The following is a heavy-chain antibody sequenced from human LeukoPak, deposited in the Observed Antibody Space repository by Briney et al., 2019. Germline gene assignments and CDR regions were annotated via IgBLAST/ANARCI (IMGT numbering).Heavy chain of an antibody. CDR1: GGSISSYY. D-gene: IGHD6-13*01. Sequence: SETLSLTCTVSGGSISSYYWSWIRQPPGKGLEWIGYIYYSGSTNYNPSLKSRVTISVDTSKNQFSLKLSSVTAADTAVYYCVRDIAATGTILYSYFDYWGQGTLVTVSS. J-gene: IGHJ4*02. CDR2: IYYSGST. V-gene: IGHV4-59*01. CDR3: VRDIAATGTILYSYFDY.